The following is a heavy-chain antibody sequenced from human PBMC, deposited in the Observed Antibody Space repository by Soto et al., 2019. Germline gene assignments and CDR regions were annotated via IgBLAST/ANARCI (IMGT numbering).Heavy chain of an antibody. D-gene: IGHD2-15*01. V-gene: IGHV4-59*01. CDR2: IYYSGST. J-gene: IGHJ6*03. CDR3: ARVESGGSFLTPYYYYYYMDV. Sequence: PSETLSLTCTVSGGSISSYYWSWLRQPPGKGLEWIGYIYYSGSTNYNPSLKSRVTISVDTSKNQFSLKLSSVTAADTAVYYCARVESGGSFLTPYYYYYYMDVWGKGTTVTVSS. CDR1: GGSISSYY.